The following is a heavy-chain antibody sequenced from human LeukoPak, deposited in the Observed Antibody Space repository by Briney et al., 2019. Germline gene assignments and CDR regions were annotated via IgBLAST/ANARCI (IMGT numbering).Heavy chain of an antibody. Sequence: GGSLRLSCAASGFTFSSYAMSWVRQAPGKALECLSAISGSGGSTYYADSVKGLVTISRDNSKNTLYLQMNSRRAEDTAVDYCAKDLARFFGYWGQGTLVTVSS. CDR3: AKDLARFFGY. CDR1: GFTFSSYA. D-gene: IGHD3-3*01. CDR2: ISGSGGST. V-gene: IGHV3-23*01. J-gene: IGHJ4*02.